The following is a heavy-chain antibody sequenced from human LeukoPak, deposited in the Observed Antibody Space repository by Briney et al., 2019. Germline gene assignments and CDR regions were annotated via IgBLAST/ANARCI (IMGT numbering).Heavy chain of an antibody. CDR2: ISGSGGGT. CDR1: GFTFTGYA. J-gene: IGHJ4*02. Sequence: PGGSLRLSCAASGFTFTGYAMTWVRQAPRKGLEWVSAISGSGGGTYYADSVKGRSTISRDNSKNTLYLQMNSLRAEDTAVYYCAKDLRFGDSPGNRFDYWGQGTLVTVSS. CDR3: AKDLRFGDSPGNRFDY. D-gene: IGHD3-10*01. V-gene: IGHV3-23*01.